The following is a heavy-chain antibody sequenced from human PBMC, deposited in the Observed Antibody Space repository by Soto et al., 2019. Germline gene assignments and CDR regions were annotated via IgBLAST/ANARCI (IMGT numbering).Heavy chain of an antibody. CDR2: IYYSGST. J-gene: IGHJ6*02. CDR3: ARGGYYFYYGMDV. CDR1: GGSISSGGYY. Sequence: SLTCTVSGGSISSGGYYWSWIRQHPGKGLEWIGYIYYSGSTYFNPSLKSRVTISVDTSKSQFSLKLSSVTAADTAVYYCARGGYYFYYGMDVWGQGTTVTVSS. V-gene: IGHV4-31*03.